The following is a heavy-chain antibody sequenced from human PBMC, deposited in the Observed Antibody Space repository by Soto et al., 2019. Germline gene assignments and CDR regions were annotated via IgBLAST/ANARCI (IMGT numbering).Heavy chain of an antibody. CDR2: INPNGGST. J-gene: IGHJ5*02. Sequence: ASVKVAWNAAGHAFTSYYMHCVLQAPGHELDWXGVINPNGGSTRFAQKFQSRGTMTSDTSTSTVYREMRGLTSEDTAVYYCARSSGGVFGIIIEGTNWFVPWGQGALVTVSS. D-gene: IGHD3-16*01. V-gene: IGHV1-46*01. CDR1: GHAFTSYY. CDR3: ARSSGGVFGIIIEGTNWFVP.